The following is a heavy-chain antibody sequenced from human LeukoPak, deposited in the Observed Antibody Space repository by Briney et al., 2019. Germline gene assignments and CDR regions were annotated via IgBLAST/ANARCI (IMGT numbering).Heavy chain of an antibody. CDR1: GFTFRDYS. Sequence: PGGSLRLSCAASGFTFRDYSMHWVRQAPGIGLEYVSAISHNGGTTYYADSVKGRFTVSRDNSENTLYLQMGSLMVEYMAVYYCARAPSMWLTDYFDSWGQGTLVTVSS. CDR2: ISHNGGTT. J-gene: IGHJ4*02. D-gene: IGHD6-19*01. V-gene: IGHV3-64*02. CDR3: ARAPSMWLTDYFDS.